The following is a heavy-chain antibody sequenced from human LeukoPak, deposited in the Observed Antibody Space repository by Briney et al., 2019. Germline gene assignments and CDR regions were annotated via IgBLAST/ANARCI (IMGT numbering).Heavy chain of an antibody. D-gene: IGHD2-2*01. Sequence: GGSLRLSCAASGFTFSSYAMSWVRQAPGKGLEWVSAISGSGGSTYYADSVKGRFTISRDNSKNTLYLQMNSLRAEDTAVYYCANSPAPIPRYCSSTSCPDPWGQGTLVTVSS. CDR2: ISGSGGST. J-gene: IGHJ5*02. CDR3: ANSPAPIPRYCSSTSCPDP. V-gene: IGHV3-23*01. CDR1: GFTFSSYA.